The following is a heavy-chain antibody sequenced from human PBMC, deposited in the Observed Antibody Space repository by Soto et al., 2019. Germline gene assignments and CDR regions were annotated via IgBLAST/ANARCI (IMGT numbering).Heavy chain of an antibody. J-gene: IGHJ6*02. CDR1: GGSFSGYY. Sequence: SETLSLTCAVYGGSFSGYYWSWIRQPPGKGLEWIGEINHSGSTNYNPSLKSRVTVSVDTSKNQFSLKLSSVTAADTAVYYCARVGATRSHWAVAYYYGMDVWGQGTTVTVSS. D-gene: IGHD1-26*01. CDR3: ARVGATRSHWAVAYYYGMDV. CDR2: INHSGST. V-gene: IGHV4-34*01.